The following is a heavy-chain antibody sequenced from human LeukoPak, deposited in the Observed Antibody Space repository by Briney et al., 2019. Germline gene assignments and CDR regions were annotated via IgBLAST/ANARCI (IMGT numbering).Heavy chain of an antibody. J-gene: IGHJ4*02. CDR3: SNWVEGARPSLDY. CDR2: ISSSGRNT. D-gene: IGHD6-6*01. CDR1: GFTFRSYA. V-gene: IGHV3-23*01. Sequence: GGSLRLSCSASGFTFRSYAMAWVRQAPGTGLGWVSAISSSGRNTYYADSAKGRFTISRDNSKNTLYLEMNSLRAEDTAVYYCSNWVEGARPSLDYWGQGALVTVSS.